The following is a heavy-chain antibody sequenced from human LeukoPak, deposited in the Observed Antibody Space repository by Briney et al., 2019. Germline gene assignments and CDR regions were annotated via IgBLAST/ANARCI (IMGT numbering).Heavy chain of an antibody. CDR1: GYSLSSGYY. V-gene: IGHV4-38-2*02. CDR2: IYHSGNT. J-gene: IGHJ6*03. D-gene: IGHD3-3*01. CDR3: ASGRLVYMDV. Sequence: SETLSLTCTVSGYSLSSGYYWGWIRQPPGKGLEWIGSIYHSGNTYYNPSLKSRVTISVDTSKNQFSLKLSSVTAADTAVYYCASGRLVYMDVWGKGTTVTVSS.